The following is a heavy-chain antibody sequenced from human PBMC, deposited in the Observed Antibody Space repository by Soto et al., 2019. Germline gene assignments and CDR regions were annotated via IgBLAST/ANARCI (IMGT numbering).Heavy chain of an antibody. J-gene: IGHJ3*02. CDR1: GYTLTELS. Sequence: QVQLVQSGAEVKKPGASVKVSCKVSGYTLTELSMHWVRQAPGKGLEWMGGFDPEDGETIYAQKFQGRVTMTEDTSTDTAYMELSSLRSEDTAVYYCATDTFGAVVPDDYGGIRSAFDIWGQGTMVTVSS. CDR2: FDPEDGET. CDR3: ATDTFGAVVPDDYGGIRSAFDI. D-gene: IGHD4-17*01. V-gene: IGHV1-24*01.